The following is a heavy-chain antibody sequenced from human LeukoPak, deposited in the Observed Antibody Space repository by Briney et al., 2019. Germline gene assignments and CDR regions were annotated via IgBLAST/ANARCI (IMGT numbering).Heavy chain of an antibody. CDR3: AREVVAAAGTVDY. Sequence: SETLSLTCAVSGDSISNYYWSWIRRPPGKGLEGMGYIYYSGSTNYNPSLKSRVTISVDTSKNQFSLKLSSVTAADTAVYCCAREVVAAAGTVDYWGQGTLVIVSS. CDR1: GDSISNYY. D-gene: IGHD6-13*01. J-gene: IGHJ4*02. V-gene: IGHV4-59*01. CDR2: IYYSGST.